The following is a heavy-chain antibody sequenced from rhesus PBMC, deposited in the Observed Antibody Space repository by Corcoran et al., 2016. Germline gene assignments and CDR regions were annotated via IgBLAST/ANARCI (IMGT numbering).Heavy chain of an antibody. Sequence: QVQLQESGPGLVKPSETLSLTCAVSGGSISSSNWWSWIRQPPGQGLEWIGYISGSNGSTYYNPSLKSRFTISTDTSKNQFSLKLSSVTAADTAVYYCASSYYYDSGYYTGYFDYWGQGVLVTVSS. J-gene: IGHJ4*01. CDR3: ASSYYYDSGYYTGYFDY. V-gene: IGHV4-65*01. CDR2: ISGSNGST. D-gene: IGHD3-28*01. CDR1: GGSISSSNW.